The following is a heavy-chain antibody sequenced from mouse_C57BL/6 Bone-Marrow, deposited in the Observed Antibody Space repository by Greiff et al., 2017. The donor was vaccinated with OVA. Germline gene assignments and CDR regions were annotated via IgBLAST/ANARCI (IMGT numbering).Heavy chain of an antibody. V-gene: IGHV1-15*01. D-gene: IGHD2-5*01. J-gene: IGHJ4*01. CDR3: TRGYSNYYAMYY. CDR2: IDPETGGT. Sequence: SGAELVRPGASVTLSCKASGYTFPDYEMQWVKQTPVHGLEWIGAIDPETGGTAYNQKFKGKAILTEDKSSSTAYMELRSLAAEDSAFYYYTRGYSNYYAMYYWCQGTSVTVSS. CDR1: GYTFPDYE.